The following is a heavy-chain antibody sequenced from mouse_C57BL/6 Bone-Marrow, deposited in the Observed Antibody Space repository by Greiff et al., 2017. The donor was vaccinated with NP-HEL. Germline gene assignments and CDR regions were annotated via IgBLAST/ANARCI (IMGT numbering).Heavy chain of an antibody. D-gene: IGHD2-3*01. Sequence: EVQVVESGGGLVQPGGSMKLSCVASGFTFSNYWMNWVRQSPEKGLEWVAQIRLKSDNYATQYAESVKGRFTISRDDSKSSVYLQMNNLRAEDTGIYYCTGGDGYSYAMDYWGQGTSVTVSS. J-gene: IGHJ4*01. CDR1: GFTFSNYW. V-gene: IGHV6-3*01. CDR2: IRLKSDNYAT. CDR3: TGGDGYSYAMDY.